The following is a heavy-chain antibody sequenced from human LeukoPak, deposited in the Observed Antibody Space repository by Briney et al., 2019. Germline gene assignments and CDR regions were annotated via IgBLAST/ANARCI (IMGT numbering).Heavy chain of an antibody. CDR1: GYSISSGYY. V-gene: IGHV4-38-2*02. Sequence: PSETLSLTCTVSGYSISSGYYWGWIRQPPGKGLEWIGSIYHGGSTYYNPSLKSRVTISVDTSKNQFSLKLSSVTAADTAVYYCARGYCSSTSCYTFPDVWGKGTTVTVSS. J-gene: IGHJ6*04. CDR2: IYHGGST. D-gene: IGHD2-2*02. CDR3: ARGYCSSTSCYTFPDV.